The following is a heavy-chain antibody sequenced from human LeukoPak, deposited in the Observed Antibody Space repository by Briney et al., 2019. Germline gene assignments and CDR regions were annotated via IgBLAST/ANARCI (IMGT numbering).Heavy chain of an antibody. V-gene: IGHV3-23*01. J-gene: IGHJ4*02. CDR3: AKGKWLVSGPFDY. Sequence: PGGSLRLSCAASEFTFSSYAMSWVRQAPGKGLEWVSAISGSGGSTYYADSVKGRFTISRDNSKNTLYLQMNSLRAEDTAVYYCAKGKWLVSGPFDYWGQGTLVTVSS. CDR1: EFTFSSYA. D-gene: IGHD6-19*01. CDR2: ISGSGGST.